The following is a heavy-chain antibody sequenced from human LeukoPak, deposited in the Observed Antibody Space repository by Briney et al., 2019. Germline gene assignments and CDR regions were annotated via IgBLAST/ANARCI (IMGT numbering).Heavy chain of an antibody. J-gene: IGHJ4*02. CDR1: GFTFHHYS. CDR2: ISWDGGIT. V-gene: IGHV3-43*01. Sequence: GGSLRLSCAASGFTFHHYSMHWVRQPPGKGLEWVSLISWDGGITYYADSVRGRFTISRDNSKNSLSLEMNSLRTEDTALYYCAKDSNTGGYSFGSWGQGTLVTVTS. D-gene: IGHD5-12*01. CDR3: AKDSNTGGYSFGS.